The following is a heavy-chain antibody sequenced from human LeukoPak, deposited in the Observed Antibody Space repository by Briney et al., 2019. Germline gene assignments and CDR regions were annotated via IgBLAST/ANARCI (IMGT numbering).Heavy chain of an antibody. CDR2: TYHRSKWYN. CDR1: GDSVSSNSAA. Sequence: SQTLSLTCAISGDSVSSNSAAWNWIRQSPSRGLEWLGRTYHRSKWYNDYAVSVKCRITINPDTSKNQFSLQLNSVTPEDTAVYYCARDLAASGGAKDYWGQGTLVTVSS. D-gene: IGHD1-26*01. CDR3: ARDLAASGGAKDY. J-gene: IGHJ4*02. V-gene: IGHV6-1*01.